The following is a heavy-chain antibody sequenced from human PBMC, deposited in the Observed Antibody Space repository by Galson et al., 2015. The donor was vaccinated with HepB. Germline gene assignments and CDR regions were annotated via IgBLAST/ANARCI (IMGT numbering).Heavy chain of an antibody. Sequence: TLSLTCTVSGGSISSSDYYWSWIRQPPGKGLEWIGHIYYSGSTYYNPSLKSRVSISVDTSKNQFSLKMTSVTAADTAVYYCASSLMEGATMGIFDYWGQGTLVTVSS. CDR3: ASSLMEGATMGIFDY. J-gene: IGHJ4*02. CDR2: IYYSGST. V-gene: IGHV4-30-4*01. CDR1: GGSISSSDYY. D-gene: IGHD1-26*01.